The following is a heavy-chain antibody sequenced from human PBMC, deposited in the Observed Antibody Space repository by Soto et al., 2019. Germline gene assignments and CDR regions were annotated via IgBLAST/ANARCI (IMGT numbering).Heavy chain of an antibody. V-gene: IGHV4-31*03. Sequence: PSETLSLTCTVSGDSISSGGYYWSWIRQHPGKGLEWIGYIYYTGSTYYNPSLRSRVTLSVDTSYNQFSLKLSSVTAADTAVYYCAGAPPDYDLWSGARGNWFDPWGQGTPVTVSS. J-gene: IGHJ5*02. CDR1: GDSISSGGYY. D-gene: IGHD3-3*01. CDR3: AGAPPDYDLWSGARGNWFDP. CDR2: IYYTGST.